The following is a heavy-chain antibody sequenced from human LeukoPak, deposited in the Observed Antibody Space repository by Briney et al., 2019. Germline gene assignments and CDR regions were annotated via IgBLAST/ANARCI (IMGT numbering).Heavy chain of an antibody. CDR2: IITVLGIA. Sequence: ASVKVSCMASGCTFISYTISWVRQARGQGLEWMGRIITVLGIANYAQKFQGRVTITADKSTSTAYMELSSLRSEDTAVYYCAREYCGGDCYPYYYYYYMDVWGKGTTVTVSS. V-gene: IGHV1-69*04. CDR3: AREYCGGDCYPYYYYYYMDV. D-gene: IGHD2-21*01. CDR1: GCTFISYT. J-gene: IGHJ6*03.